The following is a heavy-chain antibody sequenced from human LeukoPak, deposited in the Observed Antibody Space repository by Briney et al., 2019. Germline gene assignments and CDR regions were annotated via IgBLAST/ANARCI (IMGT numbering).Heavy chain of an antibody. CDR1: GGSISPYY. J-gene: IGHJ4*02. D-gene: IGHD5-12*01. V-gene: IGHV4-59*12. CDR2: IYYSGST. Sequence: PSETLSLTCTVSGGSISPYYWSWIRQPPGKGLEWVGYIYYSGSTNYNPSLKSRVTISVGTSKNQFSLKLTSVTAADTAVYYCASHSGGYAYWGQGTLVTVSS. CDR3: ASHSGGYAY.